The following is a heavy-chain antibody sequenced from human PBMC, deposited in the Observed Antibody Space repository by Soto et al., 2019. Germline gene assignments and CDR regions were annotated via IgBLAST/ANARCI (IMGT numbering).Heavy chain of an antibody. J-gene: IGHJ4*02. CDR2: IYHSGST. V-gene: IGHV4-38-2*01. CDR3: ARFFYYYGSGAHDY. CDR1: GYSISSGYY. Sequence: SETLSLTCAVSGYSISSGYYWGWIRQPPGKGLEWIGSIYHSGSTYYNPSLKSRVTISVDTSKDQFSLKLSSVTAADTAVYYCARFFYYYGSGAHDYWGQGTLVTVSS. D-gene: IGHD3-10*01.